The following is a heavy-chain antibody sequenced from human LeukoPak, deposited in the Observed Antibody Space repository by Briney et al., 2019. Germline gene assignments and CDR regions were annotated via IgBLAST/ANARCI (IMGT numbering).Heavy chain of an antibody. D-gene: IGHD3-22*01. J-gene: IGHJ4*02. CDR3: AKVWDTYYYDSSGSFDY. CDR2: ISGSNSST. Sequence: TGGSLRLSCAASGLTFSSYAMSWVRQAPGKGLEWVSGISGSNSSTYYADSMKGRFTISRDNSKNTLYLQMNSLRAEDTAVYYCAKVWDTYYYDSSGSFDYWGQGTLVTVSS. CDR1: GLTFSSYA. V-gene: IGHV3-23*01.